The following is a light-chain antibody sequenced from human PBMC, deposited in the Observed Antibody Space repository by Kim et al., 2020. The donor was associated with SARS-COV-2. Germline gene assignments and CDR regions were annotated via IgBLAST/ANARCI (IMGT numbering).Light chain of an antibody. CDR3: NSRDSSGNLVV. Sequence: AVGQKVSITCQGDSLRSYYASWYQQKPGQAPVLVIYGKNNRPSGIPDRFSGSSSGNTASLTITGAQAEDEADYYCNSRDSSGNLVVFGGGTKLTVL. V-gene: IGLV3-19*01. CDR1: SLRSYY. CDR2: GKN. J-gene: IGLJ2*01.